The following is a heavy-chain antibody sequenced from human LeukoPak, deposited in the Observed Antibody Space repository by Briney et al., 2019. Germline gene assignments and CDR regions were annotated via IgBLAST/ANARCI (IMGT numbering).Heavy chain of an antibody. D-gene: IGHD5-24*01. J-gene: IGHJ4*02. CDR1: GASISSTTYY. Sequence: SETLSLTCTVSGASISSTTYYWGWIRQPPGRGLEWIGSIYYTGDTYYNPSLKSRITISVDTSKKQFSLKLSSVTAADTAVYYCARLRGYNSLDYWGQGTLVTVSS. CDR2: IYYTGDT. CDR3: ARLRGYNSLDY. V-gene: IGHV4-39*01.